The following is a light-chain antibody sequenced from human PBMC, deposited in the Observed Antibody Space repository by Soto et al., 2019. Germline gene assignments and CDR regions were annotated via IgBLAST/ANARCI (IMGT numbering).Light chain of an antibody. Sequence: EIVLTQSPGTLSLSPGERATLSCRASQSIRSSSLAWYQQKRGQAPRLLIYGGSSRATGIPDRFSGGGSGTDFSLTISRLETEDFSVYYCHQYGSSPLTFGGGTKVEIK. V-gene: IGKV3-20*01. CDR3: HQYGSSPLT. CDR2: GGS. J-gene: IGKJ4*01. CDR1: QSIRSSS.